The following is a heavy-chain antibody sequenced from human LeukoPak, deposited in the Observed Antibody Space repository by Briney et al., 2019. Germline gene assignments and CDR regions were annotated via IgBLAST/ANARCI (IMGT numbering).Heavy chain of an antibody. CDR3: AKGQAGQQLVLDYFDY. Sequence: GGSLRLSCAASAFIVSSNDMSWVRQAPGKGLQWVSGIHSGGSTYYADSVKGRFTISRDNSKNTLYLQMNTLRAEDTAVYYCAKGQAGQQLVLDYFDYWGQGTLVTVSS. CDR1: AFIVSSND. V-gene: IGHV3-53*01. D-gene: IGHD6-13*01. CDR2: IHSGGST. J-gene: IGHJ4*02.